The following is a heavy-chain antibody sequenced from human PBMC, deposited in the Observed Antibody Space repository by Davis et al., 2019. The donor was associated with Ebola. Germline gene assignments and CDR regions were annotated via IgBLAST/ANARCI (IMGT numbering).Heavy chain of an antibody. CDR1: GGSISSYYW. J-gene: IGHJ4*02. CDR3: ARIVEGSGSSAFDY. Sequence: ETLSLTCTVSGGSISSYYWNWIRQPPGKALEWLAHIFSSDRKSYSTSLKSRLTISKDTSKNQVVLTMTNMDPVDTGTYYCARIVEGSGSSAFDYWGQGTLVTVSS. CDR2: IFSSDRK. D-gene: IGHD3-10*01. V-gene: IGHV2-26*01.